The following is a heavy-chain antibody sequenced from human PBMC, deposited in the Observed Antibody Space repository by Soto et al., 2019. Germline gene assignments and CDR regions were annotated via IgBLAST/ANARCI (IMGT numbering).Heavy chain of an antibody. CDR1: GYTFTSYG. Sequence: QVQLVQSGAEVKKPGASVKVSCKASGYTFTSYGISWVRQAPGQGLEWMGWISAYNGNTNYAQKVQGRVTMTTDTSTSTVYMELRSMRSDDTALSYCARERAVSQGYCSGGSCYSVWFDPWGQGTLVTVSS. D-gene: IGHD2-15*01. CDR3: ARERAVSQGYCSGGSCYSVWFDP. CDR2: ISAYNGNT. J-gene: IGHJ5*02. V-gene: IGHV1-18*01.